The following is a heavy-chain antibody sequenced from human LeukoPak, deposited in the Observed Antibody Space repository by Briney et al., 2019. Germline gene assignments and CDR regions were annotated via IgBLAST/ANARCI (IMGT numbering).Heavy chain of an antibody. CDR1: GFTFTTYG. CDR3: AKDSHWILFDD. Sequence: GGSLRLSCSASGFTFTTYGMNWVRQAPGKGLEWVSGIGGSGTRTYYADSVKGRFTISRDNSKNALYLQMNSLRDEDTAVYYCAKDSHWILFDDWGQGTLVTVSS. V-gene: IGHV3-23*01. D-gene: IGHD2-2*03. J-gene: IGHJ4*02. CDR2: IGGSGTRT.